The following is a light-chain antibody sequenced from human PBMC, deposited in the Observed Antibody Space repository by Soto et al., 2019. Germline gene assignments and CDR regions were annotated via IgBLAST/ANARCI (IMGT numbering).Light chain of an antibody. CDR1: QRVDSN. CDR3: QQYSNWPRT. V-gene: IGKV3-15*01. J-gene: IGKJ1*01. CDR2: GAS. Sequence: EIVLTQSPATLSVSPGERATLSCRASQRVDSNLAWYQQKPGRVPRLLIYGASTRATGIPARFSGSGSGTEFTLTISRLQSEDFAVYYCQQYSNWPRTFGQGTKVDI.